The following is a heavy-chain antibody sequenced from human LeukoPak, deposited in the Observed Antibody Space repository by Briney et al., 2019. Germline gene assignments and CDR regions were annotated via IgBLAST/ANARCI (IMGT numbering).Heavy chain of an antibody. CDR1: GGTFSSYA. CDR2: IIPIFGTA. Sequence: SVKVSCKASGGTFSSYAISWVRQAPGQGLEWMGGIIPIFGTANYAQKFQGRVTITADESTSTAYMELSSLRSEDTAVYYCAHIGGSGWRNWFDPWGQGTLVTVSS. J-gene: IGHJ5*02. V-gene: IGHV1-69*13. CDR3: AHIGGSGWRNWFDP. D-gene: IGHD6-19*01.